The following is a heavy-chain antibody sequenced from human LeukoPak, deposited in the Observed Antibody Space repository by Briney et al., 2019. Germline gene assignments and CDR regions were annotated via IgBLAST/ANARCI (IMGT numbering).Heavy chain of an antibody. CDR3: ARVAGGRSSWTLGGLFSYFDI. D-gene: IGHD6-13*01. Sequence: GGSLRLSCAASGFTFSSYAMHWVRQAPGKGLEWVAVISYDGSNKYYADSVKGRFTISRDNSKNTLYLQMNSLRAEDTAVYYCARVAGGRSSWTLGGLFSYFDIWGQGTMVTVSS. J-gene: IGHJ3*02. V-gene: IGHV3-30*04. CDR2: ISYDGSNK. CDR1: GFTFSSYA.